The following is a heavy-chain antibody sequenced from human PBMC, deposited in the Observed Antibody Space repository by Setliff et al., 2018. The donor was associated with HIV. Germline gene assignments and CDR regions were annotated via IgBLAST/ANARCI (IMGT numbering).Heavy chain of an antibody. D-gene: IGHD3-22*01. CDR2: ISGSNSRT. V-gene: IGHV3-23*01. CDR3: VKPYTGYYYDGSVYDDF. Sequence: PGGSLRLSCTAPGFNFMFFAMSWVRQAPGKGLEWVSGISGSNSRTDYVDSVKGRFTISRDNSKNTLYLQMNSLRAEDTAVYYCVKPYTGYYYDGSVYDDFWGQGTLVTVSS. CDR1: GFNFMFFA. J-gene: IGHJ4*02.